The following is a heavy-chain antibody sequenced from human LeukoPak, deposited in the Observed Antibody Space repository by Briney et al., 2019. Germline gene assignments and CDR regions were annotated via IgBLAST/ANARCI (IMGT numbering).Heavy chain of an antibody. CDR1: GGSISSSSYY. CDR2: INHSGST. J-gene: IGHJ5*02. CDR3: AREYCSSTSCYTGWFDP. D-gene: IGHD2-2*02. V-gene: IGHV4-39*07. Sequence: SETLSLTCTVSGGSISSSSYYWGWIRQPPGKGLEWIGEINHSGSTNYNPSLKSRVTISVDTSKNQFSLKLSSVTAADTAVYYCAREYCSSTSCYTGWFDPWGQGTLVTVSS.